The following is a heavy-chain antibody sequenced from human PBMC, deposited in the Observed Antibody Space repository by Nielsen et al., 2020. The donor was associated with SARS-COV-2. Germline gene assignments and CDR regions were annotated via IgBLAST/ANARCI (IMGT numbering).Heavy chain of an antibody. D-gene: IGHD3-10*01. V-gene: IGHV3-64D*06. CDR2: ISSNGGST. Sequence: WIRQPPGKGLEYVSAISSNGGSTYYADSVKGRFTISRDNSKNTLYLQMSSLRAEDTAVYYCASRVYYYGSGSYHGGFDYWGQGTLVTVSS. J-gene: IGHJ4*02. CDR3: ASRVYYYGSGSYHGGFDY.